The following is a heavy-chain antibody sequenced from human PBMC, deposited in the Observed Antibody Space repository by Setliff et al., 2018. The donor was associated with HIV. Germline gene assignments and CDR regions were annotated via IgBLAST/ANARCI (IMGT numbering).Heavy chain of an antibody. J-gene: IGHJ4*02. Sequence: SETLSLTCAVSGYSISSGYYWGWIRQPPGKGLEWIGYIYTSGSSTYNPSLKSRVTISRDTSKNQFSLKLSSVTAADTAVYYCARAPTVVTLLDYWGQGTLVTVSS. D-gene: IGHD4-17*01. V-gene: IGHV4-38-2*01. CDR1: GYSISSGYY. CDR2: IYTSGSS. CDR3: ARAPTVVTLLDY.